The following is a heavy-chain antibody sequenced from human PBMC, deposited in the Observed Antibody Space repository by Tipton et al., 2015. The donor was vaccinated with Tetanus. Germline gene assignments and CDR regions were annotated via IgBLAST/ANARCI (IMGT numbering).Heavy chain of an antibody. CDR3: ARGWGSSWYYFDY. D-gene: IGHD6-13*01. CDR1: GGSMNSYY. Sequence: GLVKPSETLSLICTVSGGSMNSYYWSWIRQPPGKGLEWIGYIYYTGSTNYNPSLKSGVTISLDTSKRQFSLKLNSVTAADTAVYYCARGWGSSWYYFDYWGQGILVTVSS. V-gene: IGHV4-59*12. J-gene: IGHJ4*02. CDR2: IYYTGST.